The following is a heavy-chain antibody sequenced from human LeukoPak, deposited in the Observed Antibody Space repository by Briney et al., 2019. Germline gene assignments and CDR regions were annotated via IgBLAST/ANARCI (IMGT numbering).Heavy chain of an antibody. D-gene: IGHD6-6*01. V-gene: IGHV4-4*07. J-gene: IGHJ4*02. CDR3: AREGEYSSSSGAYYFDS. CDR2: MYTSEST. CDR1: GGSISSYY. Sequence: PSETLSLTCTVSGGSISSYYWSWIRRPAGKGLEWIGRMYTSESTNYNPSLKSRVTMSVGTSKNRFSLKLSSVTAADTAVYYCAREGEYSSSSGAYYFDSWGQGTLVTVSS.